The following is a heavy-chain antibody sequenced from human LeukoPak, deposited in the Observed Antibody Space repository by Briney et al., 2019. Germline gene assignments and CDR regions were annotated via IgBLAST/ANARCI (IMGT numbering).Heavy chain of an antibody. Sequence: ASVKVSCKASGYTFTSYAMHWVRQAPGQRLEWMGWINAGNGNTKYSQKFQGRVTITRDTSASTAYMELSSLRSEDTAVYYCAKSDIAAAAVFDYWGQGTPVTVSS. V-gene: IGHV1-3*01. J-gene: IGHJ4*02. CDR1: GYTFTSYA. CDR3: AKSDIAAAAVFDY. D-gene: IGHD6-13*01. CDR2: INAGNGNT.